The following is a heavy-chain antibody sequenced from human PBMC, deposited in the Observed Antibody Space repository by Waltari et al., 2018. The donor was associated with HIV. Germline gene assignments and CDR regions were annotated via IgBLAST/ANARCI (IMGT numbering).Heavy chain of an antibody. V-gene: IGHV3-21*01. Sequence: EVQLVESGGGLVKPGGSLSLSCAASGFSFSSFSMCWVRQAPGKGLEWVSAIDSGNSYRNYADSVRGRFTISRDNAKNSLFLQLNSLRVEDTAFYYCARFDGGGSGVYHWGQGTLVTVSS. CDR3: ARFDGGGSGVYH. D-gene: IGHD2-15*01. CDR1: GFSFSSFS. CDR2: IDSGNSYR. J-gene: IGHJ5*02.